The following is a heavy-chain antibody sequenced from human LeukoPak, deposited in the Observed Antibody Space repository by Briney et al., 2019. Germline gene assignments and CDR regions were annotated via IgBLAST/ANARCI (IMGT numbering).Heavy chain of an antibody. CDR1: GLTLTNYA. CDR2: ISGSGGST. Sequence: PGGSLGLSCAASGLTLTNYAMTWVRQAPGKGLEWVSAISGSGGSTYYADSVKGRFTISRDNSKNTLYLQMNSLRAEDTAVYYCAKDAAHDYIYDYWGQGTLVTVSS. J-gene: IGHJ4*02. V-gene: IGHV3-23*01. D-gene: IGHD4-11*01. CDR3: AKDAAHDYIYDY.